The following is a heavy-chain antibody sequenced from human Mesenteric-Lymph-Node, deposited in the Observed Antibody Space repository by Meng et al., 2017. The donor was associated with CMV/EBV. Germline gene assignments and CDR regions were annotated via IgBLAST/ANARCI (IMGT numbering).Heavy chain of an antibody. V-gene: IGHV4-4*02. Sequence: LTCAVSGGSISSANWWSWVRQTPGKGLEWIGEIFHTGTTHYNPSLKRRVTISVDKSNNQFSLRLRSVTAADTAVYYCARKAEYNWFDPWGQGTLVTVSS. CDR1: GGSISSANW. CDR3: ARKAEYNWFDP. D-gene: IGHD3-10*01. J-gene: IGHJ5*02. CDR2: IFHTGTT.